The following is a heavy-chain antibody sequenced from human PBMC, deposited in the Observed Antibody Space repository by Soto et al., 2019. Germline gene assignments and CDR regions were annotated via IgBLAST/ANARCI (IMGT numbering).Heavy chain of an antibody. J-gene: IGHJ4*01. CDR3: ARGVGGVLLAGFDD. Sequence: PGGSLRLSCDASGFMFRMYLMSWVRQAPGRGLGWVANINQDGSEKYYADSVKGRFAISRDNTKNLLSLQMNSLRAEDTAIYYCARGVGGVLLAGFDDWGQGAPVTVSS. V-gene: IGHV3-7*04. CDR1: GFMFRMYL. D-gene: IGHD1-26*01. CDR2: INQDGSEK.